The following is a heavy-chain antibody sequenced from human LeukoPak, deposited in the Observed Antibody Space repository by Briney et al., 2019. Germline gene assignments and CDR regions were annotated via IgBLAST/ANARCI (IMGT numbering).Heavy chain of an antibody. Sequence: SETLSLTCAVYGGSFSGYYWSWIRQPPGKGLEWIGEINHSGSTNYNPSLKSRVTISVDTSKNQFSLKLSSVTAADTAVYYCARWVLRGSWFDPWGQGTLVTVSS. CDR1: GGSFSGYY. V-gene: IGHV4-34*01. D-gene: IGHD2-15*01. CDR3: ARWVLRGSWFDP. J-gene: IGHJ5*02. CDR2: INHSGST.